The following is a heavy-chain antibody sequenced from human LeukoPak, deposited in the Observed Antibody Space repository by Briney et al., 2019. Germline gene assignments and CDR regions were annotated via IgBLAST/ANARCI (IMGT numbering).Heavy chain of an antibody. D-gene: IGHD3-3*01. J-gene: IGHJ3*02. V-gene: IGHV3-74*01. Sequence: GGSLRLSCAASGFTFSSYWMHWVRQAPGKGLVWVSLINSDGSSTIYADSVKGRFTISRDNVKNTLYLQMNSLRAEGTAVYYCARGLTIFGVVNDAFDIWGQGTMVTVSS. CDR3: ARGLTIFGVVNDAFDI. CDR2: INSDGSST. CDR1: GFTFSSYW.